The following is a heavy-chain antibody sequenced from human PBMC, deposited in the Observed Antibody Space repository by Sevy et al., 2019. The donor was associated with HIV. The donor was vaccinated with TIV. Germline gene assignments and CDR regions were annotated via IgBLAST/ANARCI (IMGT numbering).Heavy chain of an antibody. CDR2: ISYDGSNK. Sequence: GGSLRLSCAASGFTFSSYAMHWVRQAPGKGLEWVAVISYDGSNKYYAYSVKGRFTISRDNSKNTLYLQMNSLRAEDTAVYYCARDQSSGWLNWFDPWGQGTLVTVSS. V-gene: IGHV3-30-3*01. J-gene: IGHJ5*02. CDR3: ARDQSSGWLNWFDP. D-gene: IGHD6-19*01. CDR1: GFTFSSYA.